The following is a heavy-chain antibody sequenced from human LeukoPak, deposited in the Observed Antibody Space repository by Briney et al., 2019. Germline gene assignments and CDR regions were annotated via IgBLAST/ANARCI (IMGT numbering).Heavy chain of an antibody. J-gene: IGHJ6*02. Sequence: GGSLRLSCAASGFTFSSYSMNWVRQAPGRGLEWVSHITASGTAMFYADSVKGRFTISRDNSKNTLYLQMNSLRAEDTAVYYCARAIVLLWFGEFPPPYGMDVWGQGTTVTVSS. CDR3: ARAIVLLWFGEFPPPYGMDV. V-gene: IGHV3-48*01. D-gene: IGHD3-10*01. CDR2: ITASGTAM. CDR1: GFTFSSYS.